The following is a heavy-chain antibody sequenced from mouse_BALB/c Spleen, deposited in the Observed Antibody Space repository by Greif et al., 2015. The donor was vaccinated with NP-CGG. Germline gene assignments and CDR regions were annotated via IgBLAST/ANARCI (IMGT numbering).Heavy chain of an antibody. CDR2: INPSNGRT. CDR1: GYTFTSYW. J-gene: IGHJ2*01. CDR3: AILDY. Sequence: VQLQQSGAELVKPGASVKLSCKASGYTFTSYWMHWVKQRPGQGLEWIGEINPSNGRTNYNEKFKSKATLTVDKSSSTAYMQLSSLTSGDSAVYYCAILDYWGQGTTLTVSS. V-gene: IGHV1S81*02.